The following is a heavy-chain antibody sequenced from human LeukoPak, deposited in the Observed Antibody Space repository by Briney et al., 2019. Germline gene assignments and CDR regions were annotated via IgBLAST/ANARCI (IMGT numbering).Heavy chain of an antibody. CDR3: ARQDATIAAATN. CDR2: IYYSGST. V-gene: IGHV4-31*03. CDR1: GGSISSGGYY. Sequence: PSETLSLTCTVSGGSISSGGYYWSWIRQHPGKGLEWIGYIYYSGSTYYNPSLKSRVTISVDTSKNQFSLKLSSVTAADTAVYYCARQDATIAAATNWGQGTLVTVSS. J-gene: IGHJ4*02. D-gene: IGHD6-13*01.